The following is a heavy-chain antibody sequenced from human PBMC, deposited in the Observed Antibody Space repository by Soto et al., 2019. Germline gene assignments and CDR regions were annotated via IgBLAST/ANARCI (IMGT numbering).Heavy chain of an antibody. V-gene: IGHV2-5*01. CDR2: IHWNDDK. CDR1: GFSLSVYGVR. Sequence: SGPTLVNPTQTLTLTCSFSGFSLSVYGVRVIWFRQPPGETLEWLALIHWNDDKRYSPYLKSRLTVTKDTSKNQVVLTLTNLDPLDTGTYFCAHTKDSSGFLTSWGQGILVTVSS. CDR3: AHTKDSSGFLTS. J-gene: IGHJ5*02. D-gene: IGHD3-22*01.